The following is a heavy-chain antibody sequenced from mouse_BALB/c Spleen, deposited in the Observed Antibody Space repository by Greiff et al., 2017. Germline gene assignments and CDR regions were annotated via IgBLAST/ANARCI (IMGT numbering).Heavy chain of an antibody. CDR3: ARENDGSPFDY. D-gene: IGHD1-1*01. CDR1: GFSFTDYY. J-gene: IGHJ2*01. V-gene: IGHV7-3*02. Sequence: DVKLEESGGGLVQPGGSLRLSCATSGFSFTDYYMSWVRQPPGKALEWLCFIRNKTNGYTTEYSASVKGRFTISRDNSQSILYLQMNTLRAEDSATYYCARENDGSPFDYWGQGTTLTVSS. CDR2: IRNKTNGYTT.